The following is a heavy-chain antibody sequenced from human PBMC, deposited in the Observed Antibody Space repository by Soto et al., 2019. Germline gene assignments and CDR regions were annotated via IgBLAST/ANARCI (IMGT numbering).Heavy chain of an antibody. J-gene: IGHJ6*03. CDR2: IVVGSGNT. CDR3: AARGGRDYYMDV. D-gene: IGHD2-15*01. V-gene: IGHV1-58*01. CDR1: GFIFTNSA. Sequence: SVKVSCKASGFIFTNSALQWVRQARGQRLEWIGWIVVGSGNTNYAQKFQERVTINRDMSTSTAYMELNSLRSDGTAVYYCAARGGRDYYMDVWGQGTTVTVSS.